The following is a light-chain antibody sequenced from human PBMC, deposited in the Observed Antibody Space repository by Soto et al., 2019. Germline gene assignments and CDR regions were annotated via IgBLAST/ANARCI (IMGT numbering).Light chain of an antibody. Sequence: QSALTQPPSASGSPGQSVTISCTGTSSDIGTYNYVSWYQQLPGKAPKLMIYEVSKRPSGVPDRFSGSKSVNTASLTVSGLQAEDEADYYFSSYAGSNSWVFGGGTKLTVL. J-gene: IGLJ3*02. V-gene: IGLV2-8*01. CDR1: SSDIGTYNY. CDR2: EVS. CDR3: SSYAGSNSWV.